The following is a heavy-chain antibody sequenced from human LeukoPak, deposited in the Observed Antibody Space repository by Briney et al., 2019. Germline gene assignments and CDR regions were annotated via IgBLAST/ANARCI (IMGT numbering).Heavy chain of an antibody. CDR2: IYYSGST. CDR1: GGSISSYY. Sequence: SETLSLTCTVSGGSISSYYWSWIRQPPGKGLEWIGYIYYSGSTNYNPSLKSRVTISVDTSKNQFSLKLSSVTAADTAVYYCARGLYCSSTSCYWDVWGKGTTVTVSS. D-gene: IGHD2-2*01. CDR3: ARGLYCSSTSCYWDV. J-gene: IGHJ6*04. V-gene: IGHV4-59*01.